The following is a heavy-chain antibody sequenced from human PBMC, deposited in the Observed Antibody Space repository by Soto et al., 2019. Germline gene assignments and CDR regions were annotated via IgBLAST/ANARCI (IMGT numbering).Heavy chain of an antibody. CDR3: ARTSSGSGTNWFDP. V-gene: IGHV4-39*01. CDR1: GGSISSRSYY. J-gene: IGHJ5*02. CDR2: IYNSGST. Sequence: QLQLQESGPGLVKPSETLSLTCIVSGGSISSRSYYWGWIRQPPGKGLEWIGSIYNSGSTYYNPSLKSRLTISVNTSKSQSSLMPSSVTAADTAVYYCARTSSGSGTNWFDPWGQGTLVTVSS. D-gene: IGHD3-10*01.